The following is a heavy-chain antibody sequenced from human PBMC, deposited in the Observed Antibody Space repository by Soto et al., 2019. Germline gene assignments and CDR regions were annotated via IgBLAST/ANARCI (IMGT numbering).Heavy chain of an antibody. J-gene: IGHJ4*02. CDR1: GGSISSSSYY. Sequence: QLQLQESGPGLVKPSETLSLTCTVSGGSISSSSYYSGWIRQPPGKGLEWIGSIYYSGSTYYNPCLKSRVTISVDTSKNQFSLKLSSVTAADTAVYYCARRGSSSWYGYWGQGTLVTVSS. V-gene: IGHV4-39*01. CDR2: IYYSGST. CDR3: ARRGSSSWYGY. D-gene: IGHD6-13*01.